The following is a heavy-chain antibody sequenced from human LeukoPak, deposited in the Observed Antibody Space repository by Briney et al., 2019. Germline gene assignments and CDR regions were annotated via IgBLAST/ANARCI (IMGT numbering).Heavy chain of an antibody. CDR2: IRSKANSYAT. V-gene: IGHV3-73*01. CDR3: TRHRDDLLWFGELS. D-gene: IGHD3-10*01. CDR1: GFTFSGSA. Sequence: GGSLRLSCAASGFTFSGSAMHWVRQASGKGLEWVGRIRSKANSYATAYAASVKGRFTISRDDSKNTAYLQMNSLKTEDTAVYYCTRHRDDLLWFGELSWGQGTLVTVSS. J-gene: IGHJ4*02.